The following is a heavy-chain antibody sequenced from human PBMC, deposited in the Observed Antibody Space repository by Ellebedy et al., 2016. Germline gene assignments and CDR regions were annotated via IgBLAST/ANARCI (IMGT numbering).Heavy chain of an antibody. V-gene: IGHV4-30-4*01. CDR1: GGSINSGDSY. CDR2: IYYSGTT. D-gene: IGHD3-3*01. J-gene: IGHJ4*02. Sequence: SETLSLXXSVSGGSINSGDSYWSWIRQPPGQGLEWLGYIYYSGTTYYNTSLKSRITISVDTSKNQFSLRLSSVTAADTAVYFCARETDFWSDSSYFDYWGQGILVTISS. CDR3: ARETDFWSDSSYFDY.